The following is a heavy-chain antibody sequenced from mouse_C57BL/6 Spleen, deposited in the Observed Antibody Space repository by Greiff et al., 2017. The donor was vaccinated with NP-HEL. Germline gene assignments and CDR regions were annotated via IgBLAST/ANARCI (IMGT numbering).Heavy chain of an antibody. CDR3: ARSDYYGSSYAMDD. V-gene: IGHV14-2*01. Sequence: VQLKESGAELVKPGASVKLSCTASGFNFTDYYMHWVKQRTEQGLAWIGRIDPEDGETKYAPKFQGKATITADTSSNTAYLQLSSLTSEDTAVYYCARSDYYGSSYAMDDWGQGTSVTVSS. CDR2: IDPEDGET. J-gene: IGHJ4*01. CDR1: GFNFTDYY. D-gene: IGHD1-1*01.